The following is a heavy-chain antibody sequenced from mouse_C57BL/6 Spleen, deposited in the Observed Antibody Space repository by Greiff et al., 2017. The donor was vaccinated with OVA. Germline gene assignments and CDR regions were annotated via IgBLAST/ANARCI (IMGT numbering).Heavy chain of an antibody. D-gene: IGHD2-4*01. CDR1: GYTFTSYW. CDR2: INPSNGGT. V-gene: IGHV1-53*01. Sequence: QVQLQQPGTELVKPGASVKLSCKASGYTFTSYWMHWVKQRPGQGLEWIGNINPSNGGTNYNEKFKSKATLTVDKSSSTAYMQLSSLTSEDSAVYYCARAEGYDYDYYSMDYWGQGTSVTVSS. CDR3: ARAEGYDYDYYSMDY. J-gene: IGHJ4*01.